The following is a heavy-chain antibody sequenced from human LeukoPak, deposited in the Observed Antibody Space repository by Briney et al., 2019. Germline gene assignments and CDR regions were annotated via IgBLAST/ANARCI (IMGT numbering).Heavy chain of an antibody. Sequence: GGSLRLSCAASGFTFSDYYMSWIRQAPGKGLEWLSYMGNSDSTRSYADSVKGRFTISRDNAKNSLYLQINSLRAEDTAVYYCARFGAARRRDYQPFDYWGQGTLVTVSS. CDR1: GFTFSDYY. CDR3: ARFGAARRRDYQPFDY. CDR2: MGNSDSTR. D-gene: IGHD6-6*01. V-gene: IGHV3-11*01. J-gene: IGHJ4*02.